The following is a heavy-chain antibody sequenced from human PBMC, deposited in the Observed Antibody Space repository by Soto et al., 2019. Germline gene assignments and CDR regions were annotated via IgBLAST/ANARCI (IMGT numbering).Heavy chain of an antibody. CDR3: AHSPLYGSGSYAPYFDY. J-gene: IGHJ4*02. Sequence: QITLKESGPSLVKPTQTLTLTCTFSGFPLSTSGVGVGWIRQPPGKALEWLELIYWADDKRYSPSLKGRLTIIKDTSKHPVVLTMPILDPVDTATYYCAHSPLYGSGSYAPYFDYWGQGTLVTVSS. CDR2: IYWADDK. V-gene: IGHV2-5*02. CDR1: GFPLSTSGVG. D-gene: IGHD3-10*01.